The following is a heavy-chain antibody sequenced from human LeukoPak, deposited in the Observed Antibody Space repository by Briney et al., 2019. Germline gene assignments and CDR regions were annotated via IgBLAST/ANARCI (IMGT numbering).Heavy chain of an antibody. J-gene: IGHJ4*02. V-gene: IGHV3-23*01. Sequence: PGGSLRLSCAASGFTFSSYAMSWVRQAPGKGLEWVSAISGSGGSTYYADSVKGRFTISRDNSKNTLYLQMNSLRAEDTAVYYCAKDVGGITMIVVGYFDYWGQGTLVTVSS. CDR1: GFTFSSYA. D-gene: IGHD3-22*01. CDR2: ISGSGGST. CDR3: AKDVGGITMIVVGYFDY.